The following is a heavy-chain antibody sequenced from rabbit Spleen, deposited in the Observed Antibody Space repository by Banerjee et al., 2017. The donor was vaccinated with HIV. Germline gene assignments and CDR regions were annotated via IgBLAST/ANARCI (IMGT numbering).Heavy chain of an antibody. J-gene: IGHJ4*01. CDR3: ARDLASVVGWNFNL. CDR1: GFDFSRGYD. Sequence: QQLVESGGGLVKPGASLTLTCKASGFDFSRGYDMCWVRQAPGKGLQWIACINTYTGKPVYATWPKGRFTISRTSSTTVTLQMTSLTAADTATYFCARDLASVVGWNFNLWGPGTMVTVS. CDR2: INTYTGKP. V-gene: IGHV1S40*01. D-gene: IGHD3-1*01.